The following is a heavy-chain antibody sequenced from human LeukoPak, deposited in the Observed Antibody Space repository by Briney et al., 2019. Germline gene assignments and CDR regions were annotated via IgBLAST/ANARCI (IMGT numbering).Heavy chain of an antibody. CDR2: ISGDGGST. D-gene: IGHD2-15*01. J-gene: IGHJ5*02. CDR1: GFTFDDYA. V-gene: IGHV3-43*02. Sequence: GGSLRLSCAASGFTFDDYAMHWVRQAPGKGLEWVSLISGDGGSTYYADSVKGRFTISRDKSKNSLYLQMNSLRTEDTALYYCAKETVAATGAAPNWFDPWGQGTLVTVSS. CDR3: AKETVAATGAAPNWFDP.